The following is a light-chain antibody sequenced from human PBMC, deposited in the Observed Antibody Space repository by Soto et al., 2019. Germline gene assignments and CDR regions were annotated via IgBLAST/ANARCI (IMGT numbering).Light chain of an antibody. CDR2: AAS. CDR3: QKYNRAPWT. CDR1: QGISNY. V-gene: IGKV1-27*01. Sequence: DIQMTQSPSSLSASIGNRVTITCRARQGISNYLAWYQQKPGKVPKLLIYAASTLQSGVPSRFSGSGSETDFTLTISSLQPEDVATYYCQKYNRAPWTFGQGTKVEIE. J-gene: IGKJ1*01.